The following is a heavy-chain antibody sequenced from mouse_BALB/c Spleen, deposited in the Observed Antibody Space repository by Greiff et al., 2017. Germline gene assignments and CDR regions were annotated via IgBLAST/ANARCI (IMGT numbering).Heavy chain of an antibody. J-gene: IGHJ4*01. CDR1: GFTFTDYY. Sequence: EVQLVESGGGLVQPGGSLRLSCATSGFTFTDYYMSWVRQPPGKALEWLGFIRNKANGYTTEYSASVKGRFTISRDNSQSILYLQMNTLRAEDSATYYCARDLWYDDRAMDYWGQGTSVTVSS. CDR2: IRNKANGYTT. CDR3: ARDLWYDDRAMDY. D-gene: IGHD2-14*01. V-gene: IGHV7-3*02.